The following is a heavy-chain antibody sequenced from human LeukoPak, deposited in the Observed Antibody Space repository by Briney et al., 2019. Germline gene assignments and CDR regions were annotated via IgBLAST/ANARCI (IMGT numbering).Heavy chain of an antibody. V-gene: IGHV3-30*04. CDR1: GCTFSSYA. Sequence: GGSLRLSCAASGCTFSSYAMHWVRQAPGKGLEWVAVISYDGSNKYYADSVKGRFTISRDNSKNTLYLQMNSMRAEDTAVYYCARESLLVALDPWGQGTLVTVSS. J-gene: IGHJ5*02. D-gene: IGHD3-10*01. CDR3: ARESLLVALDP. CDR2: ISYDGSNK.